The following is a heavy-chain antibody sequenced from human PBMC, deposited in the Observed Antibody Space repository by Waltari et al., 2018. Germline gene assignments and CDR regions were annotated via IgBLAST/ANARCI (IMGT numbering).Heavy chain of an antibody. Sequence: QVQLQESGPGLVEPSQTLSLTCTVSGGLIRSGGYFWSWIRQRTGKGLEWIGHIYHTGTTYYNSSLKSVAAISVDKSKNQFFLRLASVTAADSAVYYCARRDYENNWFDPWGQGTLVTVSP. CDR1: GGLIRSGGYF. J-gene: IGHJ5*02. V-gene: IGHV4-31*01. CDR2: IYHTGTT. D-gene: IGHD3-16*01. CDR3: ARRDYENNWFDP.